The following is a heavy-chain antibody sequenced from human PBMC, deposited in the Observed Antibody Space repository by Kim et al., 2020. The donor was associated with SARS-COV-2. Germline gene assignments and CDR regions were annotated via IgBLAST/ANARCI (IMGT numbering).Heavy chain of an antibody. J-gene: IGHJ6*02. V-gene: IGHV3-7*01. CDR2: INQDGRTK. CDR3: TRDQF. CDR1: GISINKSW. Sequence: GGSLRLSCVVSGISINKSWMSWVRQAPGKGLEYVANINQDGRTKTYVDSVKGRFTISRDNAKNSLYLQMNSLRVEDTAMYFCTRDQFWGQGTTVTVSS.